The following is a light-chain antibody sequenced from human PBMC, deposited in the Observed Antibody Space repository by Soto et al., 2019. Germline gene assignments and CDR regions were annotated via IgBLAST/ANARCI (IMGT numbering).Light chain of an antibody. CDR1: QSVSSNY. V-gene: IGKV3-20*01. CDR3: QQYGSSGRT. CDR2: GAS. Sequence: EIVLTQSPGTLSLSPGERATLSCRTSQSVSSNYLAWYQQKPGQAPRLLIYGASSRATGIPDRFSGSGSGTDFTLTISRLEPEDFAVYYCQQYGSSGRTFGQGTKVDTK. J-gene: IGKJ1*01.